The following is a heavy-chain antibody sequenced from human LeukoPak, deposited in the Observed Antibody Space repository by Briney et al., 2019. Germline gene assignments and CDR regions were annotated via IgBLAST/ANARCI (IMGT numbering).Heavy chain of an antibody. CDR3: ASKDDSSGYLVRFDY. V-gene: IGHV3-66*01. D-gene: IGHD3-22*01. CDR1: GFTVSSNY. CDR2: IYSGGST. J-gene: IGHJ4*02. Sequence: GGSLRLSCAASGFTVSSNYMSWVRQAPGKGLEWVSVIYSGGSTYYADSVKGRFTISRGNSKNTLYLQMNSLRAEDTAVYYCASKDDSSGYLVRFDYWGQGTLVTVS.